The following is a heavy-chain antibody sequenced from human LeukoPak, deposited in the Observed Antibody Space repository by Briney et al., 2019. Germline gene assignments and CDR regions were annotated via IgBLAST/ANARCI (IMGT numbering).Heavy chain of an antibody. J-gene: IGHJ3*02. CDR3: ARDRGRAAYGAFGI. V-gene: IGHV3-53*01. CDR2: IYSGGST. D-gene: IGHD4-17*01. Sequence: GGSLRLSCAASGFTVSSNYMSWVRQAPGKGLEWVSVIYSGGSTYYADSVKGRSTISRDNSKNTLYLQMNSLRAEDTAVYYCARDRGRAAYGAFGIWGQGTMVTVSS. CDR1: GFTVSSNY.